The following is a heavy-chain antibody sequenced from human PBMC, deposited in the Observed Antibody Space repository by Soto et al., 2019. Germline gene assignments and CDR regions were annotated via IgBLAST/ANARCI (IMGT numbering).Heavy chain of an antibody. Sequence: QVQLQESGPGLVKPSQTLSLTCTVSGGSISSGDYYWSWIRQPPGKALEWIGYIYYSGSTYYNPSLKSRVTISVDTSKNQFSLKLSSVTAADTAVYYCARLPINCSGGSCYFDYWGQGTLVTVSS. CDR2: IYYSGST. J-gene: IGHJ4*02. CDR3: ARLPINCSGGSCYFDY. D-gene: IGHD2-15*01. CDR1: GGSISSGDYY. V-gene: IGHV4-30-4*01.